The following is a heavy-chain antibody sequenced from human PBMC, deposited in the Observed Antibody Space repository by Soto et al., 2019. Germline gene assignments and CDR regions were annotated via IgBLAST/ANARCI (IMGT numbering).Heavy chain of an antibody. Sequence: SETLSLTCTVSGGSISSYYWSWIRQPPGKGLEWIGYISYSGTTTYNPSLESRVTISVDTSKNQFSLSLTSVTAADTAVYYCARRKGGYFDYWGQGTLVTVSS. D-gene: IGHD3-16*01. J-gene: IGHJ4*02. V-gene: IGHV4-59*08. CDR2: ISYSGTT. CDR1: GGSISSYY. CDR3: ARRKGGYFDY.